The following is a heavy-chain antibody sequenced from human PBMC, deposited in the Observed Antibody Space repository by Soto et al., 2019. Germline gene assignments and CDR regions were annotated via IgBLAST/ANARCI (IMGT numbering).Heavy chain of an antibody. CDR1: GGSISSGGYY. Sequence: QVQLQESGPGLVKPSQTLSLTCTVSGGSISSGGYYWSWIRQHPGKGLEWIGYIYYSGSTYYNPSLKSRVTISVDTSKNQFSLKLSSVTAADTAVYYCARLVPANRGGGSSGYFDYWGQGTLVTVSS. J-gene: IGHJ4*02. CDR2: IYYSGST. CDR3: ARLVPANRGGGSSGYFDY. V-gene: IGHV4-31*03. D-gene: IGHD6-13*01.